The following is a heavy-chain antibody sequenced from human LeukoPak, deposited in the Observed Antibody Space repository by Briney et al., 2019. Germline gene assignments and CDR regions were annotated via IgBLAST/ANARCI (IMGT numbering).Heavy chain of an antibody. CDR3: ARGAAAGIVGLLDP. V-gene: IGHV3-11*04. CDR1: GFTFSDYY. D-gene: IGHD6-13*01. Sequence: PGGSLRLSCAASGFTFSDYYMSWIRQAPGKGLECISYISNNGRTIYYADSVKGRFTISRDNAKNSLYLQMNSLRVEDKAVYYCARGAAAGIVGLLDPWGQGTLVTVSS. J-gene: IGHJ5*02. CDR2: ISNNGRTI.